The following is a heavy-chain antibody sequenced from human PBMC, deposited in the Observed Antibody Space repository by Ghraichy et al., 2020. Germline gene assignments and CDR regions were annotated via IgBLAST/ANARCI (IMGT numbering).Heavy chain of an antibody. CDR3: ARHTNGREVNY. D-gene: IGHD3-10*01. CDR2: AYYSGNN. CDR1: GGSISTYY. V-gene: IGHV4-59*08. Sequence: SETLSLTCTVSGGSISTYYCTWIRQPPGKGLEWIGHAYYSGNNNYNPSFESRVTMSVDTSKNQFSLHLSSVTAADTAVYFCARHTNGREVNYWGQGILVTVTS. J-gene: IGHJ4*02.